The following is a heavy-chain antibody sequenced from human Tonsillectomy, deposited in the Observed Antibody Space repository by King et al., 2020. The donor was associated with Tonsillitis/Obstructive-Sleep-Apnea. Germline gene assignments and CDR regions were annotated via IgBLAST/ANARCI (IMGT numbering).Heavy chain of an antibody. CDR2: ISWNSGRI. CDR1: GFTFDDYA. J-gene: IGHJ4*02. CDR3: AKVGDTAMDSYYFCS. D-gene: IGHD5-18*01. Sequence: VQLVESGGGLVQPGRSLRLSCAASGFTFDDYAIHWVRQAPGKGLEWVSGISWNSGRIGYADSVKGRFTISRDNAKNPLYLQMNSLRAEDTALYYCAKVGDTAMDSYYFCSWGQGTLVTVPS. V-gene: IGHV3-9*01.